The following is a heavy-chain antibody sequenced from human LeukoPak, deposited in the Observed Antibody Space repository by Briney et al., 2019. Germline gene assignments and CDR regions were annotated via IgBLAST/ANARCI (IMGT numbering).Heavy chain of an antibody. CDR3: ARDGGYCSSTSCYAVGS. D-gene: IGHD2-2*01. CDR1: GFTFSSYA. Sequence: GGSLRLSCAASGFTFSSYAMHWVRQAPGKGLEWVAVISYDGSNKYYADSVKGRFTISRDNSKNTLYLQMNSLRAEDTAVYYCARDGGYCSSTSCYAVGSWGQGTLVTVSS. CDR2: ISYDGSNK. V-gene: IGHV3-30*04. J-gene: IGHJ5*02.